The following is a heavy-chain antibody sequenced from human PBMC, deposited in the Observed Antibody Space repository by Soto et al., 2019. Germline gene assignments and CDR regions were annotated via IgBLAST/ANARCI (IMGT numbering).Heavy chain of an antibody. CDR3: AREGLYSSSWYGYFDY. D-gene: IGHD6-13*01. CDR1: VYTLTSYD. J-gene: IGHJ4*02. V-gene: IGHV1-8*01. Sequence: ASVKVSCKASVYTLTSYDIKWVRQANGQGLEWMGWMNPNSGNTGYAQKLQGRVTITRDTSASTAYMELSSLRSEDTAVYYCAREGLYSSSWYGYFDYWGQGTLVTVSS. CDR2: MNPNSGNT.